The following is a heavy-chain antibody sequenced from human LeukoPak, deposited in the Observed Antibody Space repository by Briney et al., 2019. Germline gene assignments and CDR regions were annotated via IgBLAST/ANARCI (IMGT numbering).Heavy chain of an antibody. CDR3: AKRDTSRQHYFDY. Sequence: GGSLRLSCAASGFTFSSSGMSWVRQAPGKGLEWVSVISDSGRGTLYADSVKGRFTISRDNSKHSLILQMNSLRAEDTAMYYCAKRDTSRQHYFDYWGQGTLVTVSS. CDR2: ISDSGRGT. V-gene: IGHV3-23*01. CDR1: GFTFSSSG. J-gene: IGHJ4*02. D-gene: IGHD5-18*01.